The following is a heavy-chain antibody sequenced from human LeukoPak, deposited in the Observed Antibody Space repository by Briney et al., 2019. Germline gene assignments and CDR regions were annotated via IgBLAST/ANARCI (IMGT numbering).Heavy chain of an antibody. V-gene: IGHV3-48*03. CDR3: AELGITMIGGV. CDR1: GFTSSSYE. CDR2: ISSSGSTI. D-gene: IGHD3-10*02. Sequence: GGSLRLSCAASGFTSSSYEMNWVRQAPGKGREWGSYISSSGSTINYADSVKGRFTISRDNAKNSLYLQMNSLRAEDTAVYYCAELGITMIGGVWGKGTTVTISS. J-gene: IGHJ6*04.